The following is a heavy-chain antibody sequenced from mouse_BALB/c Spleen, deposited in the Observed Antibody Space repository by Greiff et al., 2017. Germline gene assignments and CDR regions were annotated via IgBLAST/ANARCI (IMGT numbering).Heavy chain of an antibody. J-gene: IGHJ3*01. CDR1: GYTFTEYI. CDR2: FYPGSGSI. Sequence: VQLQQSGAELAKPGASVKMSCKASGYTFTEYIIHWVKQRSGQGLEWIGWFYPGSGSIKYNEKFKDKATLTADKSSSTVYMELSRLTSEDSAVYFCARHEEGYGYLAYWGQGTLVTVSA. CDR3: ARHEEGYGYLAY. D-gene: IGHD2-2*01. V-gene: IGHV1-62-2*01.